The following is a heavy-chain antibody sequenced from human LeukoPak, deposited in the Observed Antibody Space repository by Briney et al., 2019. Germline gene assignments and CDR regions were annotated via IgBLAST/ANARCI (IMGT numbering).Heavy chain of an antibody. Sequence: GGSLRLSCAASGFTFDDYAMHWVRQAPGKGLEWVSGISWNSGSIGYADSVKGRLTISRDNAKNSLYLQMNSLRAEDTALYYCAKEEATPPNDAFDIWGQGTMVTVSS. CDR3: AKEEATPPNDAFDI. CDR2: ISWNSGSI. V-gene: IGHV3-9*01. D-gene: IGHD5-24*01. J-gene: IGHJ3*02. CDR1: GFTFDDYA.